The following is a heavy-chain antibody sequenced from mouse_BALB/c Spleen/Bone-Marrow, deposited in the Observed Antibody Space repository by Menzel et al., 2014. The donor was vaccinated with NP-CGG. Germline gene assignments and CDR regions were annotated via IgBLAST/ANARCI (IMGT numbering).Heavy chain of an antibody. CDR3: ARQGYYGKGDY. CDR2: INPDSSTI. D-gene: IGHD2-1*01. CDR1: GFDFSRYW. J-gene: IGHJ2*01. Sequence: EVKVVKSGGGLVQPGGSLKLSCAASGFDFSRYWMSWVRQAPGKGLEWIGEINPDSSTINYTPSLKDKFIISRDNAKNTLYLQTSKVRSEDTALYYCARQGYYGKGDYWGQGTTLTVSS. V-gene: IGHV4-1*02.